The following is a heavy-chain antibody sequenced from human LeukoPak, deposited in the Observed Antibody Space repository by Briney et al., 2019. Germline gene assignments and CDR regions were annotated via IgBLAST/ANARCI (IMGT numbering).Heavy chain of an antibody. CDR2: ISGSGGST. J-gene: IGHJ3*02. D-gene: IGHD3-10*01. CDR3: AKGLLWFGEPGTAFDI. CDR1: GFTFSSYA. Sequence: GGSLRLSCAASGFTFSSYAMSWVRQAPGKGLEWGSAISGSGGSTYYADSVKGRFTISRDNSKNTLYLQMNSLRAEDTAVYYCAKGLLWFGEPGTAFDIWGQGTMVTVSS. V-gene: IGHV3-23*01.